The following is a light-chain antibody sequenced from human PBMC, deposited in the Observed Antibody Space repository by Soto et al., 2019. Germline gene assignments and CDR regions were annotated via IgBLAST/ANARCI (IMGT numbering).Light chain of an antibody. V-gene: IGKV1-5*01. CDR2: DAS. CDR1: QTISSW. J-gene: IGKJ1*01. CDR3: RQYSSYWT. Sequence: DIQMTQSPSTLSASVGDRVTIACRASQTISSWVAWYQQKPGKAPKFLIYDASNLESGVPSRFSGSGSGTEFTLTISSLQPDDFATYYCRQYSSYWTFGQGTKVDIK.